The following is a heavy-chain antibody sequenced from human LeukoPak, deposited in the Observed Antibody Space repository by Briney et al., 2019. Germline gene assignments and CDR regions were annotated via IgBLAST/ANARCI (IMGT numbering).Heavy chain of an antibody. CDR3: ARERNERNDVDAFDF. CDR2: ISSSGSTI. J-gene: IGHJ3*01. D-gene: IGHD1-1*01. CDR1: GFTFSSYE. Sequence: GGSLRLSCAASGFTFSSYEMNWVRQAPGKGLEWVSYISSSGSTIYYADSVKGRFTISRDNAKNSLYLQMISLRAEDMAVYYCARERNERNDVDAFDFWGQGTMVTVSS. V-gene: IGHV3-48*03.